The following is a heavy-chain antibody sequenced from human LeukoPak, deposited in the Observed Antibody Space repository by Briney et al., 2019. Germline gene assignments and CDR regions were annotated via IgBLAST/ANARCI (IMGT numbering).Heavy chain of an antibody. D-gene: IGHD3-3*01. V-gene: IGHV3-33*01. CDR1: GLTFSSYG. CDR3: ARANSTLEDFDL. J-gene: IGHJ2*01. Sequence: PGGSLRLSCAASGLTFSSYGMHWVRQAPGKGLEWVAVIWYDGSNKYYADSVKGRFTISRDNSKNTLYLQMNSLRAEDTAVYYCARANSTLEDFDLWGRGTLVTVSS. CDR2: IWYDGSNK.